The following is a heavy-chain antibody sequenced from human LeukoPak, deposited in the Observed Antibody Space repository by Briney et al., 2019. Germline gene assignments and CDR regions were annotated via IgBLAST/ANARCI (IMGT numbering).Heavy chain of an antibody. CDR3: ARVRLLWFGERMDV. CDR1: GYTLTELS. J-gene: IGHJ6*02. CDR2: FDPEDGET. Sequence: ASVKVSCKVSGYTLTELSMHWVRQAPGKGLEWMGGFDPEDGETIYAQKFQGRVTMTEDTSTDTAYMELSSLRAEDTAVYYCARVRLLWFGERMDVWGQGTTVTVSS. V-gene: IGHV1-24*01. D-gene: IGHD3-10*01.